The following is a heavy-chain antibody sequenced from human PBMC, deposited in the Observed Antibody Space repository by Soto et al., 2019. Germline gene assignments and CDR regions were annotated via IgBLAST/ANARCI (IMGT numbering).Heavy chain of an antibody. CDR1: GGSITSGGYY. Sequence: SETLSLTCTVSGGSITSGGYYWSWIRQHPGKGLEWLGYIYDSGSTFYNPSLKSRITLSVDTSKNQFSLKLSSVTVADTAVYFCARKQAGYFYGIDYWGQGTMVTVSS. J-gene: IGHJ4*02. CDR2: IYDSGST. V-gene: IGHV4-31*03. CDR3: ARKQAGYFYGIDY. D-gene: IGHD3-10*01.